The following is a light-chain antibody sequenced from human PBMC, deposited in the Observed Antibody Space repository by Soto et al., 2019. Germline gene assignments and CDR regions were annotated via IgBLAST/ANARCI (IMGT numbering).Light chain of an antibody. CDR3: QQYNNCPQT. CDR2: GAS. J-gene: IGKJ1*01. V-gene: IGKV3-15*01. Sequence: TVFTESPGTLSLSRGERATLSCRASQSVGTSIAWYQQRPGQAPRLLIYGASKWASGLPARFSGSGSGTEFTLTITSLQSEDFAVYYCQQYNNCPQTFGQGTKVDIK. CDR1: QSVGTS.